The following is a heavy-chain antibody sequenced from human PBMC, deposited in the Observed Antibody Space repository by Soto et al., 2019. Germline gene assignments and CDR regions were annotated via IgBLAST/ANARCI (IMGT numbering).Heavy chain of an antibody. J-gene: IGHJ4*02. CDR3: ARDYGSGSYRSDY. V-gene: IGHV1-69*13. D-gene: IGHD3-10*01. CDR2: IIPIFGTA. Sequence: SVKVSCKASGGTFSSYAISWVRQAPGQGLEWMGGIIPIFGTANYAQKFQGRVTITADEFTSTAYMELSSLRSEDTAVYYCARDYGSGSYRSDYWGQGTLVTVSS. CDR1: GGTFSSYA.